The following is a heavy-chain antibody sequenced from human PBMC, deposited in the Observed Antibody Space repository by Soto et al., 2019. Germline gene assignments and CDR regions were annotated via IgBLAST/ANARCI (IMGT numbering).Heavy chain of an antibody. CDR3: AHIPNYYQYDWFDP. Sequence: QITLKESGPTLVKPTQTLTLTCTFSGFSLTTRGVGVGWIRQPPEKALECLALIYWDDDKPYSPSLQSRLSITNDTSKSQMVMTMTNVDPVDTATYYCAHIPNYYQYDWFDPWGQGTLVSVSS. CDR1: GFSLTTRGVG. D-gene: IGHD3-16*01. CDR2: IYWDDDK. J-gene: IGHJ5*02. V-gene: IGHV2-5*02.